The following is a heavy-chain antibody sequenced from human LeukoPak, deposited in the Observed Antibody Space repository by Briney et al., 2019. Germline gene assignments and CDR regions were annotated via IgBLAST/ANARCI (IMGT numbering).Heavy chain of an antibody. V-gene: IGHV3-7*01. CDR1: GFTFSNAW. CDR2: IKQDGSEK. D-gene: IGHD6-6*01. Sequence: GGSLRLSCAASGFTFSNAWMSWVRQAPGKGLEWVANIKQDGSEKYYVDSVKGRFTISRDNSKNTLYLQMSSLRAEDTAVYYCAKEGIAARPGIDYWGQGTLVTVSS. CDR3: AKEGIAARPGIDY. J-gene: IGHJ4*02.